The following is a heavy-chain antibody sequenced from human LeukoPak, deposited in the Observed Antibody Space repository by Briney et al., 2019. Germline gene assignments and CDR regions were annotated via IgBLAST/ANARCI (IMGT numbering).Heavy chain of an antibody. J-gene: IGHJ4*02. V-gene: IGHV3-48*01. CDR1: GFTFSSYS. Sequence: GGSLRLSCAASGFTFSSYSMNWVRQAPGKGLEWVPYISSSSGTILYADSVKGRFTISRDNAKNSLYLQMNSLRAEDTAVYYCARGRDGYESTYYFDYWGQGTLVTVSS. CDR3: ARGRDGYESTYYFDY. CDR2: ISSSSGTI. D-gene: IGHD5-24*01.